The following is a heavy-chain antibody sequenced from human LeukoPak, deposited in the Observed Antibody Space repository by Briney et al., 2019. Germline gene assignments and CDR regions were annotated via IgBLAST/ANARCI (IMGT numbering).Heavy chain of an antibody. Sequence: ASVKVSCKASGYTFTSYDINWVRQATGQGLEWMGWMNPNSGNTGYAQKFQGRVTITRNTSISTAYMELSSLRSEDTAVYYCASYDSSGKDAFDIWGQGTMVTVSS. CDR3: ASYDSSGKDAFDI. J-gene: IGHJ3*02. D-gene: IGHD3-22*01. CDR2: MNPNSGNT. V-gene: IGHV1-8*03. CDR1: GYTFTSYD.